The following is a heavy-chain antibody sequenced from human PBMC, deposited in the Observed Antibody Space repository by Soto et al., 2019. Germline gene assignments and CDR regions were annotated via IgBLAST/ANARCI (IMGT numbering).Heavy chain of an antibody. J-gene: IGHJ6*02. V-gene: IGHV3-74*01. Sequence: EVQLVESGGGLLQPGGSLRLSCVASGFTFSLYWMHWVRQAPGKGLVWVSRINSDGNNANYADSVKGRFTISRDNAKNTLYLQMNSLRAEDTAVYYCARGHYYAMDVWGQGTTVTVSS. CDR2: INSDGNNA. CDR3: ARGHYYAMDV. CDR1: GFTFSLYW.